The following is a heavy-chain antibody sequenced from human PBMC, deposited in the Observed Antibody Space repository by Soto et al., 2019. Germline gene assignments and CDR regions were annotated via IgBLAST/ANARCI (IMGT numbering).Heavy chain of an antibody. CDR1: VFSFSPYA. Sequence: GGSLRLSCTDSVFSFSPYAMSCVRQAPGKGLEWVSSIRDTGTTTYYAESVKGRFTISIDNFKKVVYLYLSGLKVEDTAIYYCAKACVGGRNNYQLEYWAQGTAVTVSS. CDR2: IRDTGTTT. V-gene: IGHV3-23*01. CDR3: AKACVGGRNNYQLEY. J-gene: IGHJ4*02. D-gene: IGHD1-26*01.